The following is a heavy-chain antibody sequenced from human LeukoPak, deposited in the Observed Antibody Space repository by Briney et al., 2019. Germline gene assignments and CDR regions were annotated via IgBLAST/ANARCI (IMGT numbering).Heavy chain of an antibody. Sequence: ASVKVSCKASGYTFTSYGISWVRQAPGQGLEWMGWISAYNGNTDYAQKLQGRVTMTTDTSTSTAYMELRSLRSDDTAVYYCARHSSGWYSRPSDYWGQGTLVTVSS. J-gene: IGHJ4*02. CDR3: ARHSSGWYSRPSDY. CDR1: GYTFTSYG. D-gene: IGHD6-19*01. CDR2: ISAYNGNT. V-gene: IGHV1-18*01.